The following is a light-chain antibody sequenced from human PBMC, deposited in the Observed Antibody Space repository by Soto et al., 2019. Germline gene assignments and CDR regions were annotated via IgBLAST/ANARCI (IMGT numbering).Light chain of an antibody. V-gene: IGKV1-39*01. J-gene: IGKJ1*01. CDR1: QSISSY. CDR2: AAS. Sequence: DIQMTQSPSSLSASVEDRVTITCRASQSISSYLNWYQQKPGKAPKLLIYAASSLHSGVPSRFSGSGSGTDFTLTISSLQPEDSATYYCRQSYSTPAFGQGTKVEI. CDR3: RQSYSTPA.